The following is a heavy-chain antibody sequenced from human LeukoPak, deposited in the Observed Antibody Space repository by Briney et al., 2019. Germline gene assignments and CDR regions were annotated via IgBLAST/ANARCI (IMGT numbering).Heavy chain of an antibody. J-gene: IGHJ6*02. Sequence: GGSLRLSCAASGFTFSSYGMHWVRQAPGKGLEWVAVISYDGSNKYYADSVKGRFTISRDNSKNTLYLQMNSLRAEDTAVYYCARDSGTTHYGMDVWGQGTTVTVSS. CDR2: ISYDGSNK. D-gene: IGHD1-7*01. CDR1: GFTFSSYG. CDR3: ARDSGTTHYGMDV. V-gene: IGHV3-30*03.